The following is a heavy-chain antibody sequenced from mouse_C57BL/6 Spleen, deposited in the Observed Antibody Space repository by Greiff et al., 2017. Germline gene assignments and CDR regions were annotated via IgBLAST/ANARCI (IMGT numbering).Heavy chain of an antibody. CDR1: GYTFTSYW. J-gene: IGHJ1*03. V-gene: IGHV1-52*01. CDR2: IDPSDSET. CDR3: ASPDYSGSSYGYWYLDV. D-gene: IGHD1-1*01. Sequence: VQLQQSGAELVRPGSSVKLSCKASGYTFTSYWMHWVKQRPIQGLEWIGNIDPSDSETHSNQKFKDKATLTVAKSSSTAYMQLSSLTSEDSAVYYAASPDYSGSSYGYWYLDVWGTGTTVTVSS.